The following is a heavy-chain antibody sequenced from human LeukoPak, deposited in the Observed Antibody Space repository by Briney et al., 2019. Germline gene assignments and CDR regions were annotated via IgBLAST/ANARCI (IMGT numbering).Heavy chain of an antibody. Sequence: GGSLRLSCAASGFTFSDYYMSWIRQAPGRGLEWVSYISSSSSYTNYADSVKGRFTISRDNAKNSLYLQMNSLRAEDTAMYYCARCAGFGESCDYWGQGTLVTVSS. CDR1: GFTFSDYY. D-gene: IGHD3-10*01. J-gene: IGHJ4*02. CDR2: ISSSSSYT. V-gene: IGHV3-11*03. CDR3: ARCAGFGESCDY.